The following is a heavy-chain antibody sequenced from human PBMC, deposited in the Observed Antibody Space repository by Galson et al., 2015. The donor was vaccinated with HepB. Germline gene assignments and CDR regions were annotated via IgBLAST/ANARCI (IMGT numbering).Heavy chain of an antibody. V-gene: IGHV3-23*01. D-gene: IGHD5-18*01. Sequence: SLRLSCAASGFTFSNARMSWVRQVPGKGLEWVSAISGSGGRPYYADSVKGRFTISRDNSKNTLYLQMNSLRAEDTAVYYCAKDPDVDTIMFTPDYWGQGTLVTVSS. CDR3: AKDPDVDTIMFTPDY. CDR1: GFTFSNAR. CDR2: ISGSGGRP. J-gene: IGHJ4*02.